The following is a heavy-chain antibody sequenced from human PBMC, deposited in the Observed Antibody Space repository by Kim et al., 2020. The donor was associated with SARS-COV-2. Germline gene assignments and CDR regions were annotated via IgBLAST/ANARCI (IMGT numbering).Heavy chain of an antibody. CDR3: ARSMPNSNILTNYYKGAFDY. Sequence: GESLKISCQGSGYRFTTYWIGWVRQMPGKGLEWMGFINPGDSDIRYRPSFEGQVAISVDKSSNTAYLQWSSLEASDTAMYYCARSMPNSNILTNYYKGAFDYWGQGTLVTVSS. CDR1: GYRFTTYW. D-gene: IGHD3-9*01. J-gene: IGHJ4*02. CDR2: INPGDSDI. V-gene: IGHV5-51*01.